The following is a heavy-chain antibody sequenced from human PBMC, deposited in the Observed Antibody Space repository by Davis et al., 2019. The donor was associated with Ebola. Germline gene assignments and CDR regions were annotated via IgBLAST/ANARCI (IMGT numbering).Heavy chain of an antibody. D-gene: IGHD3-3*01. CDR1: GFTLSDHY. Sequence: GGSLRLSCAASGFTLSDHYMDWVRQAPGKGLEWVGRTRNKANGHTTEYAASVKDRFTISRDDSKNSLYLQMNSLRAEDTAVYYCAKSGLSFGVVKYHYGMDVWGKGTTVTVSS. J-gene: IGHJ6*04. V-gene: IGHV3-72*01. CDR3: AKSGLSFGVVKYHYGMDV. CDR2: TRNKANGHTT.